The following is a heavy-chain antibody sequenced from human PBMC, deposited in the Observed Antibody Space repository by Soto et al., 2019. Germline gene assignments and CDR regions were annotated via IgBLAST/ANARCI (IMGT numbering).Heavy chain of an antibody. J-gene: IGHJ5*02. Sequence: QVQLVQSGAEVKKPGSSVKVSCKASGGTFSSYAISWVRQAHGQGLEWMGGIIPIFGTANYAQKFQGRVTITADDSTSTAYMELSSLRSEDTAVYYCARVRISSSGFFYHWFDPWGQGTLVTVSS. CDR2: IIPIFGTA. V-gene: IGHV1-69*12. D-gene: IGHD6-6*01. CDR3: ARVRISSSGFFYHWFDP. CDR1: GGTFSSYA.